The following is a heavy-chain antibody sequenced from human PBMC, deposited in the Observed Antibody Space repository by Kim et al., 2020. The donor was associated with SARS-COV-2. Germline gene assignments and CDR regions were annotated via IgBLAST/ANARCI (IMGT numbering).Heavy chain of an antibody. CDR3: ARVQNGYEYYFDY. J-gene: IGHJ4*02. Sequence: SVKVSCKASGGTFSSYAISWVRQAPGQGLEWMGGIIPIFGTANYAQKFQGRVTITADESTSTAYMELSSLRSEDTAVYYCARVQNGYEYYFDYWGQGALVTVSS. D-gene: IGHD3-3*01. V-gene: IGHV1-69*13. CDR2: IIPIFGTA. CDR1: GGTFSSYA.